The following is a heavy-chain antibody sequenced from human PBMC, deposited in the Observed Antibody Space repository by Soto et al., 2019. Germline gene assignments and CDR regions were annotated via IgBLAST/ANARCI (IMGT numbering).Heavy chain of an antibody. CDR3: ARDFPFYYGMDV. CDR2: IKQDGGER. V-gene: IGHV3-7*01. CDR1: GFTFRSAW. J-gene: IGHJ6*02. Sequence: HPWGSLRLSCAASGFTFRSAWMGWVRQAPGKGLEWVANIKQDGGERNYLDSVKGRFTISRDNAENSLFLQMNSLRAEDTAVYYCARDFPFYYGMDVWGQGTTVTVSS. D-gene: IGHD3-16*01.